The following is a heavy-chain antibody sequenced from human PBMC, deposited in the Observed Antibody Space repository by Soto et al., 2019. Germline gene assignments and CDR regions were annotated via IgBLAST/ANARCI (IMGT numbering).Heavy chain of an antibody. CDR3: VRLIGNSWLDF. CDR2: TYYRSKWYN. Sequence: QVQLQQSEPGLVKPSQTLSLTCAISGDSVSSSSVTWNWIRQSPSRGLEWVGRTYYRSKWYNDYAEAVKSRITINPDTSKNQFSLHLNSVTPEDKAVYYCVRLIGNSWLDFWGQGTLVTVSS. CDR1: GDSVSSSSVT. D-gene: IGHD1-26*01. V-gene: IGHV6-1*01. J-gene: IGHJ5*01.